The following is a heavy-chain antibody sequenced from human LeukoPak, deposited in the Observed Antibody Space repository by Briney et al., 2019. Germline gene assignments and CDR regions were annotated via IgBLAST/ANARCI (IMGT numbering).Heavy chain of an antibody. CDR3: ARLGIAARPWDY. D-gene: IGHD6-6*01. CDR2: IYYSGST. V-gene: IGHV4-39*01. CDR1: GGSISSSSYY. Sequence: SETLSLTCTVSGGSISSSSYYWGWIRQPPGKGLEWIGSIYYSGSTYYNPSLKSRVTISVDTSKNQFSLKLSSVTAADTAVYYCARLGIAARPWDYWGQGTLVTVSS. J-gene: IGHJ4*02.